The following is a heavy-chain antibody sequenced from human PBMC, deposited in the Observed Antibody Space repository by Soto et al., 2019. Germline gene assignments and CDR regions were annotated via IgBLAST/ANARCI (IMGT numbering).Heavy chain of an antibody. J-gene: IGHJ4*02. Sequence: QITLNESGPTQVKPRQTLTLTCTFSGFSLTTSGVGVGWIRQSPGKAPEWLALIYWDDDKRYSPSLKSRLTITKDTSNNQLVLTMADLDPADTATYYCAHRVLRTVFGLVTTTAIYFDFFGQGTPVAVSS. V-gene: IGHV2-5*02. D-gene: IGHD3-3*01. CDR1: GFSLTTSGVG. CDR2: IYWDDDK. CDR3: AHRVLRTVFGLVTTTAIYFDF.